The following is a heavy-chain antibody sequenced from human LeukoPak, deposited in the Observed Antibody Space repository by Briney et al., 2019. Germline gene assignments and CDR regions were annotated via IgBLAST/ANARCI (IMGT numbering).Heavy chain of an antibody. CDR2: ILHDGSNK. CDR3: ATHFDADY. D-gene: IGHD3-9*01. J-gene: IGHJ4*02. CDR1: GFNFNTSG. Sequence: PGGSLRLSCAASGFNFNTSGMHWVRQAPGKGLEWVAVILHDGSNKNYADSVKGRFTVSRDNPKNTLYLQMSSLRAEDTAVYYCATHFDADYWGQGTLVTVSS. V-gene: IGHV3-33*01.